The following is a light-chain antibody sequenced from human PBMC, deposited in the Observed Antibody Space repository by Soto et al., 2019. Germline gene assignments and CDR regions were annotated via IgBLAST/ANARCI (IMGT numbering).Light chain of an antibody. CDR3: CSYAGRYTYV. V-gene: IGLV1-40*01. CDR2: GDI. CDR1: SSNIGAGYD. J-gene: IGLJ1*01. Sequence: QSVVTQPPSVSGAPGQRVTISCTGTSSNIGAGYDVNWYQQFPGTAPKLLIYGDINRPSGVPDRFSGSKSGSSASLAITGLQAEDEADYYCCSYAGRYTYVFGTGTKLTVL.